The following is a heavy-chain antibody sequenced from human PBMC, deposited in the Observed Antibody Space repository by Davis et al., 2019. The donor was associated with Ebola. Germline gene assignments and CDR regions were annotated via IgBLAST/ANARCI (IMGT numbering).Heavy chain of an antibody. V-gene: IGHV4-59*12. J-gene: IGHJ6*02. D-gene: IGHD3-10*01. CDR3: ARDLRGRYGYYYYYYTMDV. CDR1: GGSISSYY. Sequence: MPSETLSLTCTVSGGSISSYYWSWIRQPPGKGLEWIGYIYYSGSTNYNPSLKSRVTISVDTSKNQFSLKLSSVTAADTAMYYCARDLRGRYGYYYYYYTMDVWGQGTTVTVSS. CDR2: IYYSGST.